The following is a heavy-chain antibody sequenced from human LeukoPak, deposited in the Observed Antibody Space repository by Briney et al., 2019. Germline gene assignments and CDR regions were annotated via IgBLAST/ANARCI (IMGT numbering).Heavy chain of an antibody. D-gene: IGHD3-3*01. Sequence: PSETLSLTCTVSGGSISSYYWSWIRQPPGKGLEWIGEINHSGSTNYNPSLKSRVTISVDTSKNQFSLKLSSVTAADTAVYYCARGPYYDFWSGYYFDPWGQGTLVTVSS. J-gene: IGHJ5*02. V-gene: IGHV4-34*01. CDR3: ARGPYYDFWSGYYFDP. CDR1: GGSISSYY. CDR2: INHSGST.